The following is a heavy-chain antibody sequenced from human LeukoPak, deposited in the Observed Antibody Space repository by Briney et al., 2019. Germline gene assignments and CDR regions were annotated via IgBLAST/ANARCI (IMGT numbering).Heavy chain of an antibody. V-gene: IGHV1-18*01. D-gene: IGHD2-15*01. CDR3: ARVLFVVAFYY. CDR1: GYTFSNYG. J-gene: IGHJ4*02. Sequence: ASVKVSSKASGYTFSNYGITCVRQAPGQGLEWMGWISAYNGNTKYAQNLQGRVTMTTDTSTSTAYMELRSLRSDDTAVYYCARVLFVVAFYYSGQGTLVTVSS. CDR2: ISAYNGNT.